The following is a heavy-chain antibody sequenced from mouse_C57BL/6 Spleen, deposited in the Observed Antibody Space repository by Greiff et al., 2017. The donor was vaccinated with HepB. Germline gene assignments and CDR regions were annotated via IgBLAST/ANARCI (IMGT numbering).Heavy chain of an antibody. CDR2: IYPRSGNT. Sequence: VKLVESGAELARPGASVKLSCKASGYTFTSYGISWVKQRTGQGLEWIGEIYPRSGNTYYNEKFKGKATLTADKSSSTAYMELRSLTSEDSAVYFCARWDDYGGYYAMDYWGQGTSVTVSS. CDR3: ARWDDYGGYYAMDY. V-gene: IGHV1-81*01. J-gene: IGHJ4*01. CDR1: GYTFTSYG. D-gene: IGHD2-4*01.